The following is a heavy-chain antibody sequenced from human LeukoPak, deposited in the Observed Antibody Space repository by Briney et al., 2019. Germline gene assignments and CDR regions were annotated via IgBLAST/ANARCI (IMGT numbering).Heavy chain of an antibody. CDR3: ARDLYSYGYFDY. CDR2: IYYSGST. V-gene: IGHV4-61*01. J-gene: IGHJ4*02. CDR1: GDSIHIGTYY. D-gene: IGHD5-18*01. Sequence: SETLSLTCTVSGDSIHIGTYYWGWVRQPPGKGLEWIGYIYYSGSTNYNPSLKSRVTISVDTSKNQFSLKLSSVTAADTAVYYCARDLYSYGYFDYWGQGTLVTVSS.